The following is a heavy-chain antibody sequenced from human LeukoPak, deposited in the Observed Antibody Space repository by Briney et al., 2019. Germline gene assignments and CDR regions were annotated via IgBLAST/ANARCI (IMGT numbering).Heavy chain of an antibody. V-gene: IGHV3-23*01. J-gene: IGHJ5*02. CDR2: VSATGYTT. CDR3: ARGAKFRSYGSGTYYTSLPFDP. D-gene: IGHD3-10*01. CDR1: GFTFSSYG. Sequence: GGSLRLSCVASGFTFSSYGMSWVRQAPGKGLEWVSYVSATGYTTSYADSVKGRFTISRDNAKNTVFLQMNSLRSEDMAVYYCARGAKFRSYGSGTYYTSLPFDPWGQGTLVTVSS.